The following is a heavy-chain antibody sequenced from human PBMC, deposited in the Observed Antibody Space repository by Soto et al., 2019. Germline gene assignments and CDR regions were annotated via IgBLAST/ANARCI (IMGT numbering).Heavy chain of an antibody. D-gene: IGHD3-3*01. CDR2: IYYSGST. V-gene: IGHV4-59*08. Sequence: PSETLSLTCTVSGGSISSYYWSWIRQPPGKGLEWIGYIYYSGSTNYNPSLKSRVTISVDTFKNQFSLKLSSVTAADTAVYYCARLNWSGYYDRNWFDPWGQGTLVTVSS. J-gene: IGHJ5*02. CDR3: ARLNWSGYYDRNWFDP. CDR1: GGSISSYY.